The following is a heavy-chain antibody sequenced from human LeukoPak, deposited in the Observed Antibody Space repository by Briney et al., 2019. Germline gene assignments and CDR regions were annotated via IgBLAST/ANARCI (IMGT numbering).Heavy chain of an antibody. J-gene: IGHJ3*02. Sequence: SVKVSCKASGDTFSSYSITWIRQAPGQGLEWMGGIIPIFGTANYAQKFQGRVTITTDESTSTAYMELSSLRSEDTAVYYCARQAVAELDAFDIWGQGTMVTVSS. D-gene: IGHD6-19*01. CDR1: GDTFSSYS. V-gene: IGHV1-69*05. CDR3: ARQAVAELDAFDI. CDR2: IIPIFGTA.